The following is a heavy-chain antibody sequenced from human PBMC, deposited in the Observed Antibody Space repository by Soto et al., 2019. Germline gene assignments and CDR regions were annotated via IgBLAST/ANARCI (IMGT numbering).Heavy chain of an antibody. V-gene: IGHV3-48*02. J-gene: IGHJ4*02. D-gene: IGHD2-15*01. CDR3: AGRIGKADY. Sequence: LRLSCAAAGFTFSSYSMNWVRQAPGKGLEWISYISGSSTTIYYADSVKGRFTISRDNAKTSLYLQMNSLRDEDTAVYYCAGRIGKADYWGQGTLVTVSS. CDR2: ISGSSTTI. CDR1: GFTFSSYS.